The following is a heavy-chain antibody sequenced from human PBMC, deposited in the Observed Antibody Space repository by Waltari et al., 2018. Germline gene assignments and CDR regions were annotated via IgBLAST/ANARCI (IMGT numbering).Heavy chain of an antibody. CDR2: IYYSGST. V-gene: IGHV4-31*03. CDR1: GVSISSGGYS. CDR3: ARVDCSSTSCYEGEAFDI. Sequence: QVQLQESGPGLVKPSQTLSLTCTVSGVSISSGGYSWSWLRHPPGKGLEWIGYIYYSGSTYYNPSLKSRVTISVDTSKNQFSLKLSSVTAADTAVYYCARVDCSSTSCYEGEAFDIWGQGTMVTVSS. D-gene: IGHD2-2*01. J-gene: IGHJ3*02.